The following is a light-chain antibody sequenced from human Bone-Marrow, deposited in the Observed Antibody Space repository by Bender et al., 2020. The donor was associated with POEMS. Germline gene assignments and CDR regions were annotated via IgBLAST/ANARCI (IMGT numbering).Light chain of an antibody. CDR3: AAWEDSLNGWV. CDR2: INN. Sequence: QSVLTQPPSASGTPGQRVTISCSGSSSNIGTNPVNWYQQLPGTAPKLLIYINNQRPSGVPDRFSGSKSGTSASLAMRGLQSEDEDDYYCAAWEDSLNGWVFGGGTKLTVL. CDR1: SSNIGTNP. V-gene: IGLV1-44*01. J-gene: IGLJ3*02.